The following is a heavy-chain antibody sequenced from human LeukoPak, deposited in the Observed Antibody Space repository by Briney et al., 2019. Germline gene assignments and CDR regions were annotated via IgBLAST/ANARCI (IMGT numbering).Heavy chain of an antibody. J-gene: IGHJ5*02. V-gene: IGHV4-59*01. Sequence: PSETLSLTCTVSGGSISTYFWTWIRQFPGKGLVWIGYIYYTGTTSYNPSLKSRVTISVDTSKNQFSLSLSSVTAADTAVYYCARYHQPSGPNWLDRWGQGTLVTVSS. D-gene: IGHD2-15*01. CDR3: ARYHQPSGPNWLDR. CDR2: IYYTGTT. CDR1: GGSISTYF.